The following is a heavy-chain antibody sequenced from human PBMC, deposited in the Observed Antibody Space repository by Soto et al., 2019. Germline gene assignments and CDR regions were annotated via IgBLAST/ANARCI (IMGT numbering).Heavy chain of an antibody. CDR2: ISYDGSNK. Sequence: PGGSLRLSCADSGFTFSSYAMHWVRQAPGKGLEWVAVISYDGSNKYYADSVKGRFTISRDNSKNTLYLQMNSLRAEDTAVYYCARDKSLSSSIALAGTIDYWGQGTLVTVSS. J-gene: IGHJ4*02. V-gene: IGHV3-30-3*01. CDR3: ARDKSLSSSIALAGTIDY. CDR1: GFTFSSYA. D-gene: IGHD6-19*01.